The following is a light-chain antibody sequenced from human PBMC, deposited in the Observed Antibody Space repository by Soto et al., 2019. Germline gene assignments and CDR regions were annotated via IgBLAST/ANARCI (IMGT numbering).Light chain of an antibody. CDR1: SSDVGGYNS. CDR2: EVS. CDR3: SSYAGSNNIYV. Sequence: QSVLTQPPSASGSPGQSVTISCTGTSSDVGGYNSVSWYQQHPGKAPKLMIYEVSKRPSGVPDRFSGSKSGNTASLTVSGLQAEDEADYYCSSYAGSNNIYVFGTGTKVTVL. J-gene: IGLJ1*01. V-gene: IGLV2-8*01.